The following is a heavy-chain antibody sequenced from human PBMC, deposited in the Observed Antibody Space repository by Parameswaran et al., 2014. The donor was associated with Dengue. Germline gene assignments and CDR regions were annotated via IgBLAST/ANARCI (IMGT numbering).Heavy chain of an antibody. V-gene: IGHV4-34*01. Sequence: VRQMPGKGLEWIGEINQSGSTNYNPSLKSRATMSVDTSKNQFSLKLTSVTAADTAVYYCARGRGYNKYYYYYYMDVWGKGTTVTVSS. D-gene: IGHD5-24*01. CDR3: ARGRGYNKYYYYYYMDV. J-gene: IGHJ6*03. CDR2: INQSGST.